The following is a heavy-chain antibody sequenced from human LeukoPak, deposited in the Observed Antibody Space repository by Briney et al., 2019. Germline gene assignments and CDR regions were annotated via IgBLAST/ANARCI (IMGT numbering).Heavy chain of an antibody. CDR3: ARACGGDCYFAFDI. D-gene: IGHD2-21*01. V-gene: IGHV4-30-4*08. Sequence: PSQTLSLTCTVSGGSFSSRDYSWSWIRQPPGKGLEWIGYIDYSGSTYYNPSLKSRVNISVDTSKNQFSLKLTSVTAADTAVYFCARACGGDCYFAFDIWGQGTMVTVSS. CDR2: IDYSGST. CDR1: GGSFSSRDYS. J-gene: IGHJ3*02.